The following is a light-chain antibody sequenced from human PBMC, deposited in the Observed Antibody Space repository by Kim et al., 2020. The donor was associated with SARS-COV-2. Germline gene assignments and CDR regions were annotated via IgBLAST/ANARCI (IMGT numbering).Light chain of an antibody. CDR1: QSVSSN. Sequence: VSPGERASLSCRASQSVSSNLAWYQQKPGQAPRLLIYGASTRATGIPARFSGSGSGTEFTLTISSLQSEDFAVYYCQQYNNWPLYSFGQGTKLEI. V-gene: IGKV3-15*01. CDR3: QQYNNWPLYS. J-gene: IGKJ2*03. CDR2: GAS.